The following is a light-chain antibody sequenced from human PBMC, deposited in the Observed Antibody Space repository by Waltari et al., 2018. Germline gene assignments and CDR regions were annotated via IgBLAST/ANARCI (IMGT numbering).Light chain of an antibody. J-gene: IGKJ2*01. Sequence: DIQMTQSPSSLSASVGDRVTITCRASQSIRKYLNWYQQKPGKAPKLLIYTASNLQSGVPSRFSGSGYGTDFTLSISSLQPEDFATYYCQQSYNTPRTFGQGTKLDIK. CDR3: QQSYNTPRT. CDR2: TAS. V-gene: IGKV1-39*01. CDR1: QSIRKY.